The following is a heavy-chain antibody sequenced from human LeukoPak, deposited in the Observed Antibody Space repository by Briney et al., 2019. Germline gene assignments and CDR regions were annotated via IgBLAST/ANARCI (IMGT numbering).Heavy chain of an antibody. Sequence: SETLSLTCTVSGASMTTYYWSWIRQPPGKGLEWIGEINHSGSTNYNPSLKSRVTISVDTSKNQFSLKLSSVTAADTAVYYCARTYSSSWPPLDWFDPWGQGTLVTVSS. CDR1: GASMTTYY. CDR2: INHSGST. V-gene: IGHV4-34*01. CDR3: ARTYSSSWPPLDWFDP. D-gene: IGHD6-13*01. J-gene: IGHJ5*02.